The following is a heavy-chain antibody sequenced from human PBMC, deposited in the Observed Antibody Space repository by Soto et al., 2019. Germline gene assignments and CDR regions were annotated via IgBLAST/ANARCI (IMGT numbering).Heavy chain of an antibody. CDR2: IIPIFSTP. D-gene: IGHD3-22*01. Sequence: QVQLVQSGAEVKKPGSSVKVSCKTSGGTFGSYAISWVRQAPGQGLEWLGGIIPIFSTPNYAQKFQGRVTITAGASTSPAYMELSSLRSEDTAVYYCARPIQYYFDTSAQSAWFDPWGQGTLVTVST. CDR3: ARPIQYYFDTSAQSAWFDP. CDR1: GGTFGSYA. V-gene: IGHV1-69*12. J-gene: IGHJ5*02.